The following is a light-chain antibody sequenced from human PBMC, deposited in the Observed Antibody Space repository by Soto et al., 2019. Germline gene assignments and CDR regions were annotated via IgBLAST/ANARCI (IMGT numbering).Light chain of an antibody. V-gene: IGLV2-14*01. Sequence: QSALTQPASVSGSPGQSITISCTGNSSDVGGYNYVSWYQQHPGKAPKLMIYEVSNRPSGVSNRFSGSKSGNTASLTISGLQAEDEADYYCSSYTSSSIPYVFGTGTKLTVL. CDR1: SSDVGGYNY. CDR2: EVS. J-gene: IGLJ1*01. CDR3: SSYTSSSIPYV.